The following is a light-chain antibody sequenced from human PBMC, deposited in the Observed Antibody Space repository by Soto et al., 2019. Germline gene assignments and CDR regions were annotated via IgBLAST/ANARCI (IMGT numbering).Light chain of an antibody. CDR2: DNS. CDR3: QSYDSSLSGYV. V-gene: IGLV1-40*01. Sequence: QLVLTQPPSVSGAPGQRVTISCTGSSSNIGAVYDVHWYQQNPGTAPKLLIYDNSNRPSGVPDRFSGSKSGTSASLAITGLQAEDEADYYCQSYDSSLSGYVFGTGTKLTVL. J-gene: IGLJ1*01. CDR1: SSNIGAVYD.